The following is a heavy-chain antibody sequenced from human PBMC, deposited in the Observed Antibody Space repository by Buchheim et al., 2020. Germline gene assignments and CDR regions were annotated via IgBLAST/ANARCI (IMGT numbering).Heavy chain of an antibody. CDR1: GGSFSGYY. CDR2: INHSGRA. J-gene: IGHJ6*02. V-gene: IGHV4-34*01. Sequence: QVQLQQWGAGLLKPSETLSLTCAVYGGSFSGYYWSWIRQPPGKGLEWIGEINHSGRANYNPSLKSRVTISVDTSKNQFSLKLSSVTAADTAVYYCARVNKRQQLVHFYYYGMDVWGQGTT. D-gene: IGHD6-13*01. CDR3: ARVNKRQQLVHFYYYGMDV.